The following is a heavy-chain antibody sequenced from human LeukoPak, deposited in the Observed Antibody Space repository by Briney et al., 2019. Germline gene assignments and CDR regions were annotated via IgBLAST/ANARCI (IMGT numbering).Heavy chain of an antibody. Sequence: GGSLRLSCAASGFIFSGYGMHWVRQAPGKGLEWVSSISSSSSYIYYADSVKGRFTISRDNAKNSLYLQMNSLRAEDTAVYYCARDRVDYGDYATGWFDPWGQGTLVTVSS. CDR2: ISSSSSYI. V-gene: IGHV3-21*01. CDR3: ARDRVDYGDYATGWFDP. J-gene: IGHJ5*02. D-gene: IGHD4-17*01. CDR1: GFIFSGYG.